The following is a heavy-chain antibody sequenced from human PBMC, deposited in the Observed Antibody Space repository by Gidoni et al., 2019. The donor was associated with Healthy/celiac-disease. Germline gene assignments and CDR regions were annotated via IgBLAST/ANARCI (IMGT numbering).Heavy chain of an antibody. D-gene: IGHD3-10*01. Sequence: QVTFKESGPVLVKPTEPLPLTCTVSGFSLSNARMGVSWIRQPPGKALEWLAHIFSNDEKSYSTSLKSRLTISKDTSKSQVVLTMTNMDPVDTATYYCARTPFGAAEEGYFDYWGQGTLVTVSS. CDR3: ARTPFGAAEEGYFDY. CDR1: GFSLSNARMG. J-gene: IGHJ4*02. V-gene: IGHV2-26*01. CDR2: IFSNDEK.